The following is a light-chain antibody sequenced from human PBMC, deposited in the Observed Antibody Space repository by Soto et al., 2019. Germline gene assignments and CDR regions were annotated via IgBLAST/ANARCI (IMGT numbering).Light chain of an antibody. Sequence: DIHMSQSPASLCASVGDPVTISCRARQSIGSKLNWYQQKPGKDPTLLIFTASSLQSGAPSRVSGSGSGTDFILTISSMQSQDFATYYFQQNHITPPTFGQGTKLDIK. CDR3: QQNHITPPT. V-gene: IGKV1-39*01. CDR2: TAS. J-gene: IGKJ1*01. CDR1: QSIGSK.